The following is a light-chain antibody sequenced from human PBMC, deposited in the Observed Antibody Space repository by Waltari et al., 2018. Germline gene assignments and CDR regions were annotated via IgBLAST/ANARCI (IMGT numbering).Light chain of an antibody. Sequence: QSALTQPASVSGSLGQSITMSCTGTSSDIGIYNYVSWYQQHPGKAPKLLIYVFSNRPSGVSNRFSGSKSGNTASLTISGLQSEDEADYYCTSFSSDSTPLVFGTGTRVTV. CDR1: SSDIGIYNY. V-gene: IGLV2-14*03. CDR2: VFS. J-gene: IGLJ1*01. CDR3: TSFSSDSTPLV.